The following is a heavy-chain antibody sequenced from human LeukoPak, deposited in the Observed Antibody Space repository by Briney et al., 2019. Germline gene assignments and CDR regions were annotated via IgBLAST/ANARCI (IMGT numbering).Heavy chain of an antibody. CDR2: ISAYNGNT. J-gene: IGHJ4*02. CDR1: GYTFTGYY. CDR3: ARDRGSYGFDY. D-gene: IGHD5-18*01. Sequence: ASVKVSCKASGYTFTGYYMHWVRQAPGQGLEWMGWISAYNGNTNYAQKLQGRVTMTTDTSTSTAYMELSRLRSDDTAVYYCARDRGSYGFDYWGQGTLVTVSS. V-gene: IGHV1-18*04.